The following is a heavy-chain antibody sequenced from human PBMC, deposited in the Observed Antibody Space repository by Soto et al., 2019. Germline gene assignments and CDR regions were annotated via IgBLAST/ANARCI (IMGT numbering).Heavy chain of an antibody. D-gene: IGHD1-7*01. CDR3: ARVELELREGIVYGMDV. J-gene: IGHJ6*02. CDR1: GGTFSSYA. Sequence: SVKVSCKASGGTFSSYAISWVRQAPGQGLEWMGGIIPIFGTANYAQKFQGRVTITADESTSTAYMELSSLRSEDTAVYYCARVELELREGIVYGMDVWGQRTTVTVSS. V-gene: IGHV1-69*13. CDR2: IIPIFGTA.